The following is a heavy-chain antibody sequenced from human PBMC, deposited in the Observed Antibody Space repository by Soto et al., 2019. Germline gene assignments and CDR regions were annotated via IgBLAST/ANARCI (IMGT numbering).Heavy chain of an antibody. CDR2: MNNGNTK. Sequence: GGSLRLSCAASGFAFNSYEMDWVRPAPGKGLEWVAYMNNGNTKFYADSVKGRFTISRDNAKNSLYLEMNNLRAEDTAIYYCAKEKSVTDSGYDAFDVWGQGTMVTVSS. J-gene: IGHJ3*01. D-gene: IGHD5-12*01. CDR3: AKEKSVTDSGYDAFDV. V-gene: IGHV3-48*03. CDR1: GFAFNSYE.